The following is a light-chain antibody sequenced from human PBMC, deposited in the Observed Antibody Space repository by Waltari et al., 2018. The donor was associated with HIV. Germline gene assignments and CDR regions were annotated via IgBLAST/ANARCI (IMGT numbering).Light chain of an antibody. V-gene: IGLV1-51*01. Sequence: QSVLTQPPSVSAAPGQKVTISCFGSSSNIGSRSVSWYQRLPGTARKLLIYDDNEGASGIPDRFSASRSGTSATLGIAGLQTGDEADYYCVTWDHSLGAVVFGGGTKLTVL. CDR3: VTWDHSLGAVV. J-gene: IGLJ3*02. CDR2: DDN. CDR1: SSNIGSRS.